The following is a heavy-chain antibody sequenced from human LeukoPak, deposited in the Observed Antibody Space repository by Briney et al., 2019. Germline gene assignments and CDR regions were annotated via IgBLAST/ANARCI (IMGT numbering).Heavy chain of an antibody. CDR2: ISSSGSTI. V-gene: IGHV3-48*03. Sequence: GGSLRLSCAASGFTFSSYEMNWVRQAPGKGLEWVSYISSSGSTIYYADSVKGRFTISRDNAKNSLYLQMNSLRAEDTAVYYCARETYTSGYPFDDWGQGTLVTVSS. CDR3: ARETYTSGYPFDD. J-gene: IGHJ4*02. D-gene: IGHD5-18*01. CDR1: GFTFSSYE.